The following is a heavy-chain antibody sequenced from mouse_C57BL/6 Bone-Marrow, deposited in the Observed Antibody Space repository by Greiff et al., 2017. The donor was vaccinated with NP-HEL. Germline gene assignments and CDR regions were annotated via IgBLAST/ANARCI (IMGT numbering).Heavy chain of an antibody. V-gene: IGHV2-9-1*01. Sequence: VMLVESGPGLVAPSQSLSITCTVSGFSLTSYAISWVRQPPGKGLEWLGVIWTGGGTNYNSALKSRLSISKDNSKSQVFLKMNSLQTDDTARYYGARDTTVVPYYYAMDYWGQGTSVTVSS. D-gene: IGHD1-1*01. CDR3: ARDTTVVPYYYAMDY. CDR2: IWTGGGT. CDR1: GFSLTSYA. J-gene: IGHJ4*01.